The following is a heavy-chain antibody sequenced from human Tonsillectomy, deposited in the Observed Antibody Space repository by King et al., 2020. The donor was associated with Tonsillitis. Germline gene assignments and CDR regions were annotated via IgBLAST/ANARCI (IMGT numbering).Heavy chain of an antibody. CDR3: ARGSNMVRGTDYYYYGLDV. Sequence: VQLVESGGGVVQPGRSLRLSCAASGFTFSSYAMHWVRQAPGKGLEWVALISYDGSNKYHADSAKGRFTISRDNSKTTLFLQMNSLRGEDTAVYYCARGSNMVRGTDYYYYGLDVWGQGTTVTVSS. D-gene: IGHD3-10*01. CDR1: GFTFSSYA. CDR2: ISYDGSNK. V-gene: IGHV3-30-3*01. J-gene: IGHJ6*02.